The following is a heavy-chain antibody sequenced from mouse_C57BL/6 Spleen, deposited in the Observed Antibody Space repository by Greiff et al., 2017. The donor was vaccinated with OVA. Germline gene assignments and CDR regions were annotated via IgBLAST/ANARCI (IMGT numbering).Heavy chain of an antibody. J-gene: IGHJ2*01. D-gene: IGHD1-1*01. CDR3: TDYGSSSYYFDY. CDR1: GFNIKDDY. Sequence: VQLKQSGAELVRPGASVKLSCTASGFNIKDDYMHWVKQRPEQGLEWIGWIDPENGDTEYASKFHGKATITADTSSNTAYLQLSSLTSEDTAVYYCTDYGSSSYYFDYWGQGTTLTVSS. V-gene: IGHV14-4*01. CDR2: IDPENGDT.